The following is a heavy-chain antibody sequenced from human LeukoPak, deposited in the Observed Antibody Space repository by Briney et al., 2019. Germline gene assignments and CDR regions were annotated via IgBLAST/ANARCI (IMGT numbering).Heavy chain of an antibody. CDR1: GGSISSYY. J-gene: IGHJ4*02. D-gene: IGHD1-26*01. V-gene: IGHV4-59*12. Sequence: PSETLSLTCTVSGGSISSYYWSWIRQPPGKGLEWIGYIYYSGSTNYNPSLKSRVTISVDTSKNQFSLKLSSVTAADTAVYYCASRPSGSYYSGFDYWGQGTLVTVSS. CDR2: IYYSGST. CDR3: ASRPSGSYYSGFDY.